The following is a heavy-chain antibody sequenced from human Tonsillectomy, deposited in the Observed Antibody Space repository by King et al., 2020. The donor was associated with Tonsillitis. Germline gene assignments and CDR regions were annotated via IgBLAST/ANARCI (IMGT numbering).Heavy chain of an antibody. D-gene: IGHD6-13*01. CDR2: VYYSGST. V-gene: IGHV4-59*02. Sequence: PLQESGPGLVKPSETLSLTCNVSGGSVSSYYWSWLRQPPGTGLEWIGYVYYSGSTNYNPSLESRVTISIDTSKNQFSLKLNSVTAADTAVYYCARGGYSSSRDYFDSWGQGTLVTVSS. CDR3: ARGGYSSSRDYFDS. CDR1: GGSVSSYY. J-gene: IGHJ4*02.